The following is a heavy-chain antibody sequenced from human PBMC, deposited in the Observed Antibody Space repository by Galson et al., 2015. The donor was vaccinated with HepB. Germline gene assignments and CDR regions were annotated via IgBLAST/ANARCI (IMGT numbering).Heavy chain of an antibody. Sequence: SLRLSCAASGFTFSSYGMHWVRQAPGKGLEWVAFIRYDGSNKYYADSVKGRFTISRDNSKNTLYLQMNSLRAEDTAVYYCAKDRGMAAAAGFGYFDLWGRGTLVTVSS. J-gene: IGHJ2*01. V-gene: IGHV3-30*02. CDR2: IRYDGSNK. D-gene: IGHD6-13*01. CDR1: GFTFSSYG. CDR3: AKDRGMAAAAGFGYFDL.